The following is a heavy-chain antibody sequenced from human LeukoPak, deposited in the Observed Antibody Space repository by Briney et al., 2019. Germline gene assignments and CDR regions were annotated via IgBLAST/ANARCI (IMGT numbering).Heavy chain of an antibody. CDR1: GYTFTGYY. V-gene: IGHV1-2*02. CDR2: INPNSGGT. Sequence: ASVKVSCKASGYTFTGYYMHWVRQAPGQGLEWMGWINPNSGGTNYAQKFQGRVTMTRDTSISTAYMERSRLRSDDTAVYYCARGRSSGWYPVYYFDHWGQGTLVTVSS. CDR3: ARGRSSGWYPVYYFDH. J-gene: IGHJ4*02. D-gene: IGHD6-19*01.